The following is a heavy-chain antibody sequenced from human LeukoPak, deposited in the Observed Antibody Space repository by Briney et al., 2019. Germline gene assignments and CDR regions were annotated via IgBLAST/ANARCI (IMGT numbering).Heavy chain of an antibody. Sequence: ASVKVSCKASGYSFMNYGINWVRQAPGQGLEWMGWISAYNGNTNYAQKLQGRVTMTTDTSTSTAYMELSSLRSEDTAVYYCASGGVVPAAMDAFDIWGQGTMVTVSS. V-gene: IGHV1-18*01. J-gene: IGHJ3*02. CDR3: ASGGVVPAAMDAFDI. CDR1: GYSFMNYG. D-gene: IGHD2-2*01. CDR2: ISAYNGNT.